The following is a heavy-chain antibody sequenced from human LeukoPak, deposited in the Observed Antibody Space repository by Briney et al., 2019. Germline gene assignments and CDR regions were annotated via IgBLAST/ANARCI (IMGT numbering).Heavy chain of an antibody. CDR1: GGSISSHY. Sequence: SETLSLTCTVSGGSISSHYWSWVRQPPGKGLEWIGNIYDSESTHYKSSLKSRVTISVDTSKNQFSLRLSSVTAADTAVYYCARVLQNYYYLDVWGKGTTVPVSS. J-gene: IGHJ6*03. CDR3: ARVLQNYYYLDV. D-gene: IGHD3-3*01. CDR2: IYDSEST. V-gene: IGHV4-59*11.